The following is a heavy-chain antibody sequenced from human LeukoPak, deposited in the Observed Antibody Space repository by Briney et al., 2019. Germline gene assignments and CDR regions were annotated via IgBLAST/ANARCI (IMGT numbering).Heavy chain of an antibody. V-gene: IGHV3-48*03. CDR3: ARGEAVAGTDH. CDR1: GFTFSSYE. D-gene: IGHD6-19*01. J-gene: IGHJ4*02. CDR2: ISSSGSTI. Sequence: GGSLRLSCAASGFTFSSYEMNWVRQAPGKGLEWVSYISSSGSTIYYADSVKGRFTISRDNAKNTLYLQMNSLRVEDTAFYYCARGEAVAGTDHWGQGVLVTVSS.